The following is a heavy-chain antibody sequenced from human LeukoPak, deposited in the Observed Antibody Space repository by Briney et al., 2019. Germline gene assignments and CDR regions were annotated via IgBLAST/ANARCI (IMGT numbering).Heavy chain of an antibody. Sequence: GGSLRLSCAASGFTFSSYGMPWVRQAPGKGLEWVAVISYDGSNKYYADSVKGRFTISRDNSKNTLYLQMNSLRAEDTAVYYCAKEAHYDYVWGSYKHRSYYFDYWGQGTLVTVSS. J-gene: IGHJ4*02. CDR2: ISYDGSNK. V-gene: IGHV3-30*18. CDR3: AKEAHYDYVWGSYKHRSYYFDY. D-gene: IGHD3-16*01. CDR1: GFTFSSYG.